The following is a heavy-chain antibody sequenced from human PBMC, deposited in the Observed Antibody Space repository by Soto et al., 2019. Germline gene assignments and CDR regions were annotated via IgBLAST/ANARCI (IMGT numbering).Heavy chain of an antibody. D-gene: IGHD3-22*01. J-gene: IGHJ3*02. CDR1: GFTFTSSA. Sequence: SVKVSWKASGFTFTSSAVQWVRQARGQRLEWIGWIVVGSGNTNYAQKFQERVTITRDMSTSTAYMELSSLRSEDTAVYYCAASLVVVDAFDIWGQGTMVTVSS. V-gene: IGHV1-58*01. CDR3: AASLVVVDAFDI. CDR2: IVVGSGNT.